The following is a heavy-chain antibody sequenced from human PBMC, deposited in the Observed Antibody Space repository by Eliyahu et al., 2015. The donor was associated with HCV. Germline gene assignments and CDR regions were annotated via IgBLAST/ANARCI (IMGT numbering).Heavy chain of an antibody. CDR3: ARKDRXSDFSD. J-gene: IGHJ4*02. CDR1: GYTFTXKY. Sequence: QVQMVQSGAXXKKPGAXVKVSCQASGYTFTXKYIHWVRQAPGKGLEWMGGMNPNGAGTKVGLHFQGRVTLTRDTSINTAYMELRRLTSDDTAVYYCARKDRXSDFSDWGQGTLVTVSS. CDR2: MNPNGAGT. V-gene: IGHV1-2*02. D-gene: IGHD4-11*01.